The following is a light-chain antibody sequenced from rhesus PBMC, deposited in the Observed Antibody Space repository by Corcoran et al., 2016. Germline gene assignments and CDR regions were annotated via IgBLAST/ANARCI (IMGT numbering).Light chain of an antibody. CDR2: KAS. J-gene: IGKJ4*01. CDR1: QSISSW. V-gene: IGKV1-22*01. Sequence: DIQMTQSPSSLSASVGDTVTITCRASQSISSWLDWYQQKPRKAPKLLIYKASSLQSGVPSRFSGTGSGTDFTLTISSLQPADFATYYFLQYSSSPLTFGGGTKVEIK. CDR3: LQYSSSPLT.